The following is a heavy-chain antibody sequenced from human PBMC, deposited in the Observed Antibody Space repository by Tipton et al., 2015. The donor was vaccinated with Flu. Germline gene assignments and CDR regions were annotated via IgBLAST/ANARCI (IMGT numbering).Heavy chain of an antibody. CDR2: IKQDGSVK. J-gene: IGHJ4*02. CDR3: ARAIGAAAAH. D-gene: IGHD6-13*01. Sequence: SLRLSCAASGFAFTSYWMSWVRQAPGKGLEWVANIKQDGSVKYYVDSVKGRFTISRDNAKNSLYLQMNSLRAEDTAVYYCARAIGAAAAHWGQGTLVTVSS. CDR1: GFAFTSYW. V-gene: IGHV3-7*01.